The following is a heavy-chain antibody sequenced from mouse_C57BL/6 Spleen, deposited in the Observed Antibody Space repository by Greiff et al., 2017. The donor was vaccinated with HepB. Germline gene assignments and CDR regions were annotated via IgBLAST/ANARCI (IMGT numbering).Heavy chain of an antibody. CDR3: ARGITTVVGYFDV. Sequence: VQLQQSGPELVKPGASVKIPCKASGYTFTDYNMDWVKQSHGKSLEWIGDINPNNGGTIYNQKFKGKATLTVDKSSSTAYMELRSLTSEDTAVYYCARGITTVVGYFDVWGTGTTVTVSS. CDR2: INPNNGGT. V-gene: IGHV1-18*01. CDR1: GYTFTDYN. J-gene: IGHJ1*03. D-gene: IGHD1-1*01.